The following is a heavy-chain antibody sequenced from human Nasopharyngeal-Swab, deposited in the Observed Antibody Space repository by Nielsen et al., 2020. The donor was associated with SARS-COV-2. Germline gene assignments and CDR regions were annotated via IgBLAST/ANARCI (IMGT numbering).Heavy chain of an antibody. V-gene: IGHV3-48*03. Sequence: GASLKISCAASGFTFSSYEMNWVRQAPGKGLEWVSYISSSGSTIYYADSVKGRFTIAKDNAKNSLYLQMNSLKTEDTAVYYCTRHWDQYSSSYYYYGMDVWGQGTTVTVSS. CDR2: ISSSGSTI. J-gene: IGHJ6*02. D-gene: IGHD6-6*01. CDR3: TRHWDQYSSSYYYYGMDV. CDR1: GFTFSSYE.